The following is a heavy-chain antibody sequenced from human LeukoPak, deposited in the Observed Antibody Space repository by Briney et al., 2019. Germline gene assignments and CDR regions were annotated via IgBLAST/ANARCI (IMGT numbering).Heavy chain of an antibody. J-gene: IGHJ5*02. CDR2: MNPNSGNT. Sequence: ASVKVSCKASGYTFTSYDINWVRQATGQGLEWMGWMNPNSGNTGYAQKFQGRVTMTRNTSISTAYMELSSLRSEDTAVYYCARKPATAIPGGGENWFDPWGQGTLVTVSS. CDR3: ARKPATAIPGGGENWFDP. V-gene: IGHV1-8*01. CDR1: GYTFTSYD. D-gene: IGHD2-2*02.